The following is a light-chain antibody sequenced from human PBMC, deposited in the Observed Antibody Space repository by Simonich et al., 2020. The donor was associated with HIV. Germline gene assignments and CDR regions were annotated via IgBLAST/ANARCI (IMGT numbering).Light chain of an antibody. CDR3: QQYGSFT. Sequence: EIVMTQSPATLSVSPGERTTLSCRASQSVSSNLAWYQQKPGQDLRLLIYGASTRATGIPARFSGSGSGTEFTLTIRSLQSEDFAVYYCQQYGSFTFGGGTKVEIK. V-gene: IGKV3-15*01. J-gene: IGKJ4*01. CDR2: GAS. CDR1: QSVSSN.